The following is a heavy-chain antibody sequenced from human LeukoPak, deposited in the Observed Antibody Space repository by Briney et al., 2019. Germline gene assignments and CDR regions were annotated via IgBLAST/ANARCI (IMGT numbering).Heavy chain of an antibody. Sequence: GASVKVSCKASGGTFSSYAISWVRQAPGQGLEWVGGIIPIFGTANYAQKFQGRVTITTDESTSTAYMELSSLRSEDTAVYYCARVSLGYCSSTSCFVYMDVWGKGTTVTVSS. D-gene: IGHD2-2*01. CDR3: ARVSLGYCSSTSCFVYMDV. V-gene: IGHV1-69*05. CDR1: GGTFSSYA. J-gene: IGHJ6*03. CDR2: IIPIFGTA.